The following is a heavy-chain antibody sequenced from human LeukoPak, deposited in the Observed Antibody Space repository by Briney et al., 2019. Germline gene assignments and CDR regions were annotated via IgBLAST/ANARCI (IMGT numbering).Heavy chain of an antibody. CDR3: ARTRDFWSGFFNY. J-gene: IGHJ4*02. CDR2: ILHSGST. V-gene: IGHV4-30-2*01. D-gene: IGHD3-3*01. CDR1: GGSITSDTYY. Sequence: SGTLSLTCDVSGGSITSDTYYWSWIRHPPGKGLEWIGYILHSGSTYNNPSLKSRVTISVDTSKSQFSLKLSSVTAADAAVYYCARTRDFWSGFFNYWGQGTLVTVSS.